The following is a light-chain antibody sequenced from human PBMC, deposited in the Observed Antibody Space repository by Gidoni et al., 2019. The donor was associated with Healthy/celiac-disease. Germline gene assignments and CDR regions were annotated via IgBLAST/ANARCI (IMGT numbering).Light chain of an antibody. V-gene: IGLV3-19*01. CDR1: SLRSYY. CDR3: NSQDSSGSHHVV. Sequence: SSLLTPHPALLVALEQTVRITCQGDSLRSYYASWFQQKPGQAPVLVIYGKNNRPSGIPDRFSGSSSGNTASLTITGAQAEDEADYYCNSQDSSGSHHVVFGGGTKLTVL. CDR2: GKN. J-gene: IGLJ2*01.